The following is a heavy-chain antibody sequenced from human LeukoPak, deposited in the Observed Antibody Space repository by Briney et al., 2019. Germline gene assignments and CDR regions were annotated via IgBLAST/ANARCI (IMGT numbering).Heavy chain of an antibody. CDR1: GFTFSSYW. Sequence: PGGSLRLSCAASGFTFSSYWMSWVRQAPGKGLEWVSILYSGGSSYSADSVKGRFTISRDSSKNTIYLQMNSLRAEDTAVYYCARDAERIRTTDGFDVWGQGTMVTVSS. V-gene: IGHV3-66*01. CDR3: ARDAERIRTTDGFDV. D-gene: IGHD4-11*01. CDR2: LYSGGSS. J-gene: IGHJ3*01.